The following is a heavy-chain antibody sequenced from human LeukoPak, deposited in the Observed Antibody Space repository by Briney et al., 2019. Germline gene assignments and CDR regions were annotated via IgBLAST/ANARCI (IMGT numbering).Heavy chain of an antibody. Sequence: KSGGSLRLSCAASGLSFSNAWMNWVRQAPGKGLEWVGRIRTKTDGGTADYAAPVKGRFTISRDDSKNTLYLQMNSLKTEDTAIYYCTTDLGYSSSDFDYWGQGTLVTVSS. V-gene: IGHV3-15*07. D-gene: IGHD6-13*01. CDR1: GLSFSNAW. J-gene: IGHJ4*02. CDR2: IRTKTDGGTA. CDR3: TTDLGYSSSDFDY.